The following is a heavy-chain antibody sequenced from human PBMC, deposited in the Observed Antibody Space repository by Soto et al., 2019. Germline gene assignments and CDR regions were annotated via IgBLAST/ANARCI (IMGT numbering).Heavy chain of an antibody. J-gene: IGHJ5*02. CDR2: IYHTGDT. CDR1: GYSISSPAW. CDR3: ARETYGDYVGYFGP. V-gene: IGHV4-4*02. Sequence: SETLSLTCSVSGYSISSPAWWGRVRQPPGKALEWIGEIYHTGDTKYNPSLKSRVTISIDNSKNQFSLRLTSVTAADTAVYYCARETYGDYVGYFGPWGQGIQVTVSS. D-gene: IGHD4-17*01.